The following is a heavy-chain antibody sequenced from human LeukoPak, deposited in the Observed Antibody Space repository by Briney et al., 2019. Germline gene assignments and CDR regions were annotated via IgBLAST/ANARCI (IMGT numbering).Heavy chain of an antibody. CDR3: ARAMVRGVISNFDY. CDR2: INHCGST. D-gene: IGHD3-10*01. CDR1: GGSFSGYY. V-gene: IGHV4-34*01. Sequence: SETLSLTCAVYGGSFSGYYWSWVRQPPGKGLEWIGEINHCGSTNYNPSLKSRVTISVDTSKNQFSLKLSSVTAADTAVYYCARAMVRGVISNFDYWGQGTLVTVSS. J-gene: IGHJ4*02.